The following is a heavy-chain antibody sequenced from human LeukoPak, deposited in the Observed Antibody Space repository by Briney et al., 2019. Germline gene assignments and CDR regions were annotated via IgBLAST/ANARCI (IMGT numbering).Heavy chain of an antibody. CDR3: ARHDSSGSSGTYYSVDY. V-gene: IGHV4-38-2*02. J-gene: IGHJ4*02. CDR2: IYHSGSS. D-gene: IGHD3-10*01. CDR1: VYSIYSNFY. Sequence: SETLSLTCTLSVYSIYSNFYWGWIRQPPGKGLEWIGCIYHSGSSYYTPSLKSRVTISMDTSNNQFSLKLTSVTAADTAIYYCARHDSSGSSGTYYSVDYWGRGTLVTVSS.